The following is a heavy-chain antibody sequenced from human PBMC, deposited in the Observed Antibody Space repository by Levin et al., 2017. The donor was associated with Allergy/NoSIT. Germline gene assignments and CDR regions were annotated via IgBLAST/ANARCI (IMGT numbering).Heavy chain of an antibody. D-gene: IGHD3-3*01. Sequence: GGSLRLSCAASGFTFSDYDMTWIRQAPEKGLEWLSFISGSGYTINYADSVKGRFTISRDNAKDSLFLQMNRLRAEDTAVYDCARVGGRSGYYPWYFDYWGQGALVTVSS. CDR1: GFTFSDYD. CDR2: ISGSGYTI. V-gene: IGHV3-11*01. CDR3: ARVGGRSGYYPWYFDY. J-gene: IGHJ4*02.